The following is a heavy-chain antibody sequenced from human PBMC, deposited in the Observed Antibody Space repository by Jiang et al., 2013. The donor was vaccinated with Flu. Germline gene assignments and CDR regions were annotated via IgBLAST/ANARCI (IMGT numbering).Heavy chain of an antibody. D-gene: IGHD3-22*01. J-gene: IGHJ3*02. CDR2: IYYSGST. CDR3: ARAYDSLLDI. V-gene: IGHV4-59*02. Sequence: PGLVKPSETLSLTCTVSGGSVSPYYWSWIRQPPGKGLEWIAYIYYSGSTNYNPSPKSRVTISIDTSRNQFSLKVSSVTAADTAVYYCARAYDSLLDIWGQGTMVTVSS. CDR1: GGSVSPYY.